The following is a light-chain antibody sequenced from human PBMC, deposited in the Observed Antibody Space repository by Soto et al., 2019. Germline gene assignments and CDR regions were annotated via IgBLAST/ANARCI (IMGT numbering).Light chain of an antibody. V-gene: IGLV2-11*01. CDR1: SSDVGGYSY. CDR3: CSFAGSYTLYV. CDR2: DVS. Sequence: QSALTQPRSVSRSPGQSVTISCTGTSSDVGGYSYVSWFQQHPGKAPKLMIYDVSKRPSGVPDRFSGSKSGNTASLTISGLQAEDEADYYCCSFAGSYTLYVFGTGTKVTVL. J-gene: IGLJ1*01.